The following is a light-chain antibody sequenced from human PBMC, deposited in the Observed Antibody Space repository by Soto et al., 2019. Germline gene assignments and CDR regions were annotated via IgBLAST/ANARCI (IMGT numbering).Light chain of an antibody. Sequence: EIVMTQSPATLSVSPGERATLSCRASQSVSSDLAWYRQKPGQAPRLLVYGASTRAIGIPARFSGSGSGTEFTLTISRLQSEDFAVYYCQQYNKWPPRTFGQGTKVDSK. CDR1: QSVSSD. J-gene: IGKJ1*01. V-gene: IGKV3-15*01. CDR2: GAS. CDR3: QQYNKWPPRT.